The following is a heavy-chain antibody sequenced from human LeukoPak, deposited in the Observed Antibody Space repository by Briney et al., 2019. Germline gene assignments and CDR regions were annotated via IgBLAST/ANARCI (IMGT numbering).Heavy chain of an antibody. CDR3: ARDLILNRDYDFWSSNWFDP. CDR1: GFTFDDYG. J-gene: IGHJ5*02. CDR2: INWNGGST. D-gene: IGHD3-3*01. Sequence: PGGSLRLSCAASGFTFDDYGMSWVRQAPGKGLEWVSGINWNGGSTGYADSVKGRVTISRDNAKNYLYLQMNSLRAEDTALYYCARDLILNRDYDFWSSNWFDPWGQGTLVTVSS. V-gene: IGHV3-20*04.